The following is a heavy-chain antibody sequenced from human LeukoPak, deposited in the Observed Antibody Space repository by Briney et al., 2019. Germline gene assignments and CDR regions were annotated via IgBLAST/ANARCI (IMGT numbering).Heavy chain of an antibody. CDR3: ARDGGNMVLRGWFDP. Sequence: SETLSLTCTVYGGSISSSSYYWGWIRQPPGKGLEWIGSIYYSASTYYNPSLKSRVTISVDTSKNQFSLKLSSVTAADTAVYDCARDGGNMVLRGWFDPWGQGTLVTVSS. D-gene: IGHD3-10*01. CDR1: GGSISSSSYY. CDR2: IYYSAST. V-gene: IGHV4-39*07. J-gene: IGHJ5*02.